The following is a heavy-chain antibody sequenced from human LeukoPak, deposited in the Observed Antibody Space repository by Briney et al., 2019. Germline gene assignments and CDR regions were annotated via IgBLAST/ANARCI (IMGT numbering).Heavy chain of an antibody. J-gene: IGHJ4*02. CDR1: GYTFTGYY. V-gene: IGHV1-2*02. CDR3: ARDHCSGGSCYSDY. D-gene: IGHD2-15*01. CDR2: INPNSGGT. Sequence: ASVKVSCKASGYTFTGYYIHWVRQAPGQGLEWMGWINPNSGGTDYAQNFQGRVTVTRDTSISTTYMELRRLTSDDTAVYYCARDHCSGGSCYSDYWGLGTLVTVSS.